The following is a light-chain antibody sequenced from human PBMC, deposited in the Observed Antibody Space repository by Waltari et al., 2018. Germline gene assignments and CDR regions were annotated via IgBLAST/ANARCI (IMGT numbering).Light chain of an antibody. V-gene: IGKV3-15*01. CDR2: GAS. Sequence: EIVMTQSPATLSVSPGERATLSCRASQSVSSNLAWYQQKPGQAPSLLIYGASTRATGIPARFSGSGSGTVFTLTISSLQSEDFAVYYCQQYNNWPSWTFGQGTKVEIK. CDR1: QSVSSN. J-gene: IGKJ1*01. CDR3: QQYNNWPSWT.